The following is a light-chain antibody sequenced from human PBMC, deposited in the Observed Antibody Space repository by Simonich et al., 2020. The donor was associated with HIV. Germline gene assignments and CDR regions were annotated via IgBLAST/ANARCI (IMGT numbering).Light chain of an antibody. CDR2: WAS. CDR3: QQYYSTPRT. V-gene: IGKV4-1*01. J-gene: IGKJ1*01. CDR1: QSVLYNSNNKNY. Sequence: DIVMTQSPDSLAVSLGERATINCKPSQSVLYNSNNKNYLVWYQQKPGQPPKLLIYWASTRESGVPDRFSGSGSGTDFTLTISSLQAEDVAVYYCQQYYSTPRTFGQGTKVEIK.